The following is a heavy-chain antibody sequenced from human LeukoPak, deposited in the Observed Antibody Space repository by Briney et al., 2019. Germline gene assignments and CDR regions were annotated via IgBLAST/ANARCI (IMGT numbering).Heavy chain of an antibody. CDR2: IWYDGSNK. CDR3: ARDYGDNLSPFDY. V-gene: IGHV3-33*01. CDR1: GFTFSTYG. Sequence: PGRSLRLSCAASGFTFSTYGMHWVRQAPGKGLEWVAIIWYDGSNKYYPDSVKGRFTISRDNSKNTLYLQMNSLRAEDTALYYCARDYGDNLSPFDYWGQGTLVTVSS. D-gene: IGHD4-23*01. J-gene: IGHJ4*02.